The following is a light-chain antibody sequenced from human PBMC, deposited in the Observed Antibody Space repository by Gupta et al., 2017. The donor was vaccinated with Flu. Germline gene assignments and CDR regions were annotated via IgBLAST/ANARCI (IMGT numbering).Light chain of an antibody. CDR1: ISNIGAGYD. CDR2: GNS. CDR3: QSYDSSLSGSV. J-gene: IGLJ3*02. Sequence: QSVLTQPPSLSGAPGQRVTMSCAGRISNIGAGYDVNWYQQLPGTAPKLLIYGNSNRPSGVPDRFSGSKSGTSASLAITGLQAEDEADYYCQSYDSSLSGSVFGGGTKLTVL. V-gene: IGLV1-40*01.